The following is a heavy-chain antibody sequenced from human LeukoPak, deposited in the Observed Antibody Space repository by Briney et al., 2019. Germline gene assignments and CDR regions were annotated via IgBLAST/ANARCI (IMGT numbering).Heavy chain of an antibody. Sequence: KGGESLKISCKGSGYSFTSYWIGWVRQMPGKGLEWMGIIYPGDSDTGYSPSFQGQVTISADKSISTAYLQWSSLKASDTAMYYCARHSSVLNMRYYYMDVWGKGTTVTVSS. J-gene: IGHJ6*03. CDR2: IYPGDSDT. CDR3: ARHSSVLNMRYYYMDV. V-gene: IGHV5-51*01. CDR1: GYSFTSYW. D-gene: IGHD2-2*01.